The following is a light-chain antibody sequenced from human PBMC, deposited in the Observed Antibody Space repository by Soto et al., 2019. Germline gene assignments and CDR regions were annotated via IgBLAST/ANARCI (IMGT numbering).Light chain of an antibody. J-gene: IGLJ2*01. Sequence: QSALTQPPSASGSPGQSVTISCTGTSSNVGAYNYVSWYQQHPGKAPKLMIYEVTKRPSGVPDRVSGSKSGSTASLTVSGLQAEDEADYYCSLWTGNNFVVFGGGTKLTVL. CDR1: SSNVGAYNY. CDR3: SLWTGNNFVV. V-gene: IGLV2-8*01. CDR2: EVT.